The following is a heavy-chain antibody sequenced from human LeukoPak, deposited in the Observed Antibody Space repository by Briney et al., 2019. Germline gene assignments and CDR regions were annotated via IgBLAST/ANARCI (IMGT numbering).Heavy chain of an antibody. J-gene: IGHJ4*02. CDR1: GIAVTGNY. CDR2: INTDT. Sequence: GGSLTLSCAAPGIAVTGNYMSWVRQPPGKGLEWVSFINTDTFYADSVRGRFTISRDSSKNTLFLQMNSLRDEDSAVYYCAIAQSWDELFDSWGQGTLVTVSS. V-gene: IGHV3-53*01. D-gene: IGHD1-1*01. CDR3: AIAQSWDELFDS.